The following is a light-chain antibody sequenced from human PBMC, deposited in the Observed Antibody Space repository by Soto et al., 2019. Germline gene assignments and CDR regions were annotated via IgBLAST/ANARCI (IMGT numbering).Light chain of an antibody. CDR2: GAS. J-gene: IGKJ3*01. V-gene: IGKV1-27*01. Sequence: DIQMTQSPSSLSASVGDRVTITCRASQDISNFLVGFQQKPGKVPNLLIYGASTLQSGVPSRFSGSGSGTDFTLTISSLKPEDVATYYCQKYKSAPFTFGPGTTVDMK. CDR3: QKYKSAPFT. CDR1: QDISNF.